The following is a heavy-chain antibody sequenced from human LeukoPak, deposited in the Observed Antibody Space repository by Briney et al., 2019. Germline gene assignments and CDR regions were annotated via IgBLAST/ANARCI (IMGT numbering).Heavy chain of an antibody. Sequence: GLEWVSYISRTSNTIYYADSVKGRFTISRDNAKNSLYLQMNSLRDEDTALYYCAKEEGVWGQGTTVIVSS. CDR2: ISRTSNTI. J-gene: IGHJ6*02. V-gene: IGHV3-48*02. CDR3: AKEEGV.